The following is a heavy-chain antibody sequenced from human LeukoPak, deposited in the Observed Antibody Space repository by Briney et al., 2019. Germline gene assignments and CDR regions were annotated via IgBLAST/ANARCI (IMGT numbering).Heavy chain of an antibody. CDR3: ARHIPRIVVVPAAYGDY. V-gene: IGHV4-34*01. J-gene: IGHJ4*02. D-gene: IGHD2-2*01. CDR1: GGSFSGYY. CDR2: IYHSGST. Sequence: SETLSLTCAVYGGSFSGYYWSWIRQPPGKGLEWIGSIYHSGSTYYNPSLKSRVTISVDTSKNQFSLKLSSVTAADTAVYYCARHIPRIVVVPAAYGDYWGQGTLVTVSS.